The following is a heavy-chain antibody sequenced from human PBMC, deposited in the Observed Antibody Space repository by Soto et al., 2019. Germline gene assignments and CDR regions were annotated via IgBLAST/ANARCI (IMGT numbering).Heavy chain of an antibody. D-gene: IGHD6-13*01. J-gene: IGHJ6*02. Sequence: GASVKVSCKASGYTFTGYYMHWVRQAPGQGLEWMGWINPNSGGTNYAQKLQGRVTMTTDTSTSTAYMELRSLRSDDTAVYYCARDLRGIAAAGGGYYYYYGMDVWGQGTTVTVSS. CDR2: INPNSGGT. CDR1: GYTFTGYY. V-gene: IGHV1-2*02. CDR3: ARDLRGIAAAGGGYYYYYGMDV.